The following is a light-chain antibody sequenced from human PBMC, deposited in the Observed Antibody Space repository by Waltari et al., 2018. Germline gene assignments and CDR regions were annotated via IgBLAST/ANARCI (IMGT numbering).Light chain of an antibody. V-gene: IGKV1-33*01. Sequence: IQMTQFPPSLSASDADRVTITCQASQHVSKYLNWYQQKPGKAPNLLIYDASNLQRGVPSRFSGSGSGTHFTFAISSLQPEDIATYYCQQYYNVPRTFGQGTRLEIK. CDR1: QHVSKY. J-gene: IGKJ5*01. CDR3: QQYYNVPRT. CDR2: DAS.